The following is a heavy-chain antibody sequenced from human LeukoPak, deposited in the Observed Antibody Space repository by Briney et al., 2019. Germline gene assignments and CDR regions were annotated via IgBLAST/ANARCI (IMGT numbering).Heavy chain of an antibody. CDR3: ARDGYSRGYAFDI. V-gene: IGHV1-2*06. CDR2: INPNSGGT. D-gene: IGHD4-11*01. Sequence: ASVKVSCKASGYTFTGYYMHWVRQAPGQGLEWMGRINPNSGGTNYAQKFQGRVTMTRDTSISTAYMELSRLRSDDTAVYYCARDGYSRGYAFDIWGQGTMVTVSS. CDR1: GYTFTGYY. J-gene: IGHJ3*02.